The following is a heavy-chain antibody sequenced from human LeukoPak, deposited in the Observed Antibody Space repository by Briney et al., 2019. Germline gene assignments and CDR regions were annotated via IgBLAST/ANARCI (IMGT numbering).Heavy chain of an antibody. Sequence: GGSLRLSCAASGFTFSSYAMHWVRQAPGKGLEWVAVISYDGSNKYYADSVKGRFTISRDNSKNTLYLQMNSLRAEDTAVYYCAKDRYYYDSSGYYYFDYWGQRTLVTVSS. CDR1: GFTFSSYA. J-gene: IGHJ4*02. D-gene: IGHD3-22*01. V-gene: IGHV3-30*04. CDR2: ISYDGSNK. CDR3: AKDRYYYDSSGYYYFDY.